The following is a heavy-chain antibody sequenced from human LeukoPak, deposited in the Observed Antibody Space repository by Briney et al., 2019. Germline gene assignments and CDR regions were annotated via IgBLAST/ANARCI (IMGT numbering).Heavy chain of an antibody. CDR1: GGSFRNYY. D-gene: IGHD4-17*01. CDR3: ATTADYGDYLALDY. CDR2: IYDSGST. V-gene: IGHV4-59*01. Sequence: PSETLSLTCTVSGGSFRNYYWSWIRQPPGKGLGWIGYIYDSGSTNYNPSLKSRYKPSLKSRVTISVDMSKNQFSLKLTSVTAADTAVYYCATTADYGDYLALDYWGQGTLLTVSS. J-gene: IGHJ4*02.